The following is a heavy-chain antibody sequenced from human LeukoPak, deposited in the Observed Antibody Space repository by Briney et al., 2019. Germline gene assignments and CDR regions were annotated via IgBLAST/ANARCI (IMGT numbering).Heavy chain of an antibody. Sequence: SVKVSCKSSGGTFSSYTISWVRQAPGQGLEWMGRIIPILGIANYAQKFQGRVTITADKSTSTAYMELSSLRSEDTAVYYCARDGGYGSPFDYWGQGTLVTVSS. CDR1: GGTFSSYT. CDR3: ARDGGYGSPFDY. D-gene: IGHD3-10*01. J-gene: IGHJ4*02. V-gene: IGHV1-69*04. CDR2: IIPILGIA.